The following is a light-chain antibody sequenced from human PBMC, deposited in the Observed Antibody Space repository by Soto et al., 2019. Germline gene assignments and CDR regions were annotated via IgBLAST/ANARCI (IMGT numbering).Light chain of an antibody. V-gene: IGKV3-20*01. Sequence: EIVLTQSPGTLSLSPGERATLSCRASHSVSNSLAWYQQKPGPAPRLLIYGASGRATGIPDRFSGSGSGTDFTLTISRLEPEDFAVYYCHHYGSSPFTFGPGTKVDIK. CDR1: HSVSNS. J-gene: IGKJ3*01. CDR3: HHYGSSPFT. CDR2: GAS.